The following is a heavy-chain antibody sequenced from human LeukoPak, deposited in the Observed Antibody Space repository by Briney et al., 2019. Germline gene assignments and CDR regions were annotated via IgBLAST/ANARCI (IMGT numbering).Heavy chain of an antibody. D-gene: IGHD1-26*01. J-gene: IGHJ4*02. CDR2: INGDGTTT. V-gene: IGHV3-74*01. CDR1: GFTLSTHW. CDR3: ARRWYTGTYYYFDL. Sequence: GSLRLSCAASGFTLSTHWMHWVRQAPGKGLVWVSRINGDGTTTSYADSVKGRFTISRVNAKSTLYLEMDSLRAEDTAIYYCARRWYTGTYYYFDLWGQGTLVTVSS.